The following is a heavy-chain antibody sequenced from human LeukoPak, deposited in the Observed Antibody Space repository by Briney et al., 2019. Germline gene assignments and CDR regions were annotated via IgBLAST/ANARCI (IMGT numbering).Heavy chain of an antibody. Sequence: GGSLRLSCAASGFTFDDYTMHWVRQAPGTGLESVALINWDGRNSHYSDSVKGRFTISRDDSKNTLYLQMNSLRPEDTAVYYCAKDGQLGGSSWFTLYFDFWGQGTLVTVSS. J-gene: IGHJ4*02. CDR1: GFTFDDYT. CDR2: INWDGRNS. D-gene: IGHD6-13*01. CDR3: AKDGQLGGSSWFTLYFDF. V-gene: IGHV3-43*01.